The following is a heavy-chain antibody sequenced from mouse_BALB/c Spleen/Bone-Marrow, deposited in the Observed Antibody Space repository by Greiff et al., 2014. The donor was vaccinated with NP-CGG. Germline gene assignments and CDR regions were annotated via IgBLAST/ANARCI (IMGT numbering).Heavy chain of an antibody. Sequence: EVQLQQSGAELVKPGASVKLSCTASGFNIKDTYMHWVKQRPEQGLEWIGRIDPANGYTNYAPKFQGKATITADTSSNTAYLQLSSLTSEDTAVYYCASNKNYYAMDYWGQGTSVTVSA. V-gene: IGHV14-3*02. CDR3: ASNKNYYAMDY. CDR1: GFNIKDTY. CDR2: IDPANGYT. J-gene: IGHJ4*01.